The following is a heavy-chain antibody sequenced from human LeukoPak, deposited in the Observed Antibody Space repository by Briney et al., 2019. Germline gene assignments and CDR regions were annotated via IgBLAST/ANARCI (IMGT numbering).Heavy chain of an antibody. J-gene: IGHJ4*02. CDR2: TYSGGTT. V-gene: IGHV3-53*01. D-gene: IGHD5-24*01. CDR1: GFTVSGNY. CDR3: AKAVEMATIVDY. Sequence: GGSLRLSCAVSGFTVSGNYMSWVRQAPGKGLEWVSLTYSGGTTYYADSVKGRFTISRDNSKNTLYLQMNSLRAEDTAVYYCAKAVEMATIVDYWGQGTLVTVSS.